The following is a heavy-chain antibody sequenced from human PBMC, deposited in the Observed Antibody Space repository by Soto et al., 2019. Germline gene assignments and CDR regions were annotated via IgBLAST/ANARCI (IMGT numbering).Heavy chain of an antibody. CDR3: AKDPSYYDFWSGYYSRMGNWFDP. J-gene: IGHJ5*02. Sequence: PGGSLRLSCAASGFTFSSYAMSWVRQAPGKGLEWVSAISGSGGSTYYADSVKGRFTISRDNSKNTLYLQMNSLRAEDTAVYYCAKDPSYYDFWSGYYSRMGNWFDPWGQGTLVTVSS. CDR2: ISGSGGST. CDR1: GFTFSSYA. V-gene: IGHV3-23*01. D-gene: IGHD3-3*01.